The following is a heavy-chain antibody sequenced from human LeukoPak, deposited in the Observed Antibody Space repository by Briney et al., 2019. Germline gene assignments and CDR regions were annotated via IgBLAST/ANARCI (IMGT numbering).Heavy chain of an antibody. J-gene: IGHJ5*02. CDR1: GFTFDDYA. CDR3: AKDMSRDIVVVPAGP. V-gene: IGHV3-9*01. CDR2: ISWNSGSI. Sequence: GGSLRLSCAASGFTFDDYAMHWVRQAPGKGLEWVSGISWNSGSIGYADSVKGRFTISRDNAKNSLYLQMNSLRAEDTALYYCAKDMSRDIVVVPAGPWGQGTLVTVSS. D-gene: IGHD2-2*01.